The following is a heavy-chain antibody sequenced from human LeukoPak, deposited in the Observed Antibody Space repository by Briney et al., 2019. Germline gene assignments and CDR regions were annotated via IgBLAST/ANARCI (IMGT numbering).Heavy chain of an antibody. V-gene: IGHV4-34*01. CDR1: GGSFSGYY. CDR3: ARHLYY. CDR2: INHSGST. Sequence: KPSETLSLTCAVYGGSFSGYYWSWIRQPPGKGLEWIGEINHSGSTNYNPSLKSRVTISVDTSKNQFSLKLSSVTAADTAVYHCARHLYYWGQGTLVTVSS. J-gene: IGHJ4*02.